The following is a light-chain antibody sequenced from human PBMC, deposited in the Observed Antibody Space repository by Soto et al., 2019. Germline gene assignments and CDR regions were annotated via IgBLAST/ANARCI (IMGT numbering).Light chain of an antibody. Sequence: ECVLTQSPGTLSFSPGERSTLSCRASQTVRNNYLAWYQQKPGQAPRLLIYDASSRATGIPDRFSGGGSGTDFTLTISRLEPEDFAVYYCQQFSSHPLTFGGGTKVDIK. CDR2: DAS. V-gene: IGKV3-20*01. J-gene: IGKJ4*01. CDR3: QQFSSHPLT. CDR1: QTVRNNY.